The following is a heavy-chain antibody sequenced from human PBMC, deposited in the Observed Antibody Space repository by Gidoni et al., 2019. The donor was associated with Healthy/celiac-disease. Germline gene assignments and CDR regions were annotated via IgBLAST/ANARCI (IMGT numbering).Heavy chain of an antibody. CDR1: GFPFRNAW. Sequence: EVQLVESGGGLVKPGGSLRLSCAAYGFPFRNAWMRWVRQAPGKGLEWVGRIKSKTDGGTTDYAAPVKGRFTISRDDSKNTLYLQMNSLKTEDTAVYYCTTWNLDDYVWGSYRPDYWGQGTLVTVSS. CDR2: IKSKTDGGTT. CDR3: TTWNLDDYVWGSYRPDY. J-gene: IGHJ4*02. D-gene: IGHD3-16*02. V-gene: IGHV3-15*01.